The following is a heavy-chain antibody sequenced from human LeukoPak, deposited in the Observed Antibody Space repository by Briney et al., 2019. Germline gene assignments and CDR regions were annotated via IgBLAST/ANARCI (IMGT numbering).Heavy chain of an antibody. D-gene: IGHD5-12*01. Sequence: SQTLSLTCTVSGGSISSGSYYWSWIRQPAGKGLEWIGRIYTSGSTYNNPSLKSRVTISVDTSKNQFSLKLSSVTAADTAVYYCAREHYSGYDLYYFDYWGQGTLVTVSS. CDR1: GGSISSGSYY. CDR2: IYTSGST. V-gene: IGHV4-61*02. J-gene: IGHJ4*02. CDR3: AREHYSGYDLYYFDY.